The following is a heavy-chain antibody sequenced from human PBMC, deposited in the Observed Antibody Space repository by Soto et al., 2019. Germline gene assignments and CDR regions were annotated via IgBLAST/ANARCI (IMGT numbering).Heavy chain of an antibody. V-gene: IGHV1-69*13. D-gene: IGHD4-17*01. CDR3: ARDYGDYEIHYYYYGMDV. CDR2: IIPIFGTA. Sequence: SVKVSCKASGGTFSSYAISWVRHAPGQGLEWMGGIIPIFGTANYAQKFQGRVTITADESTSTAYMELSSLRSEDTAVYYCARDYGDYEIHYYYYGMDVWGKGTTVTVSS. J-gene: IGHJ6*04. CDR1: GGTFSSYA.